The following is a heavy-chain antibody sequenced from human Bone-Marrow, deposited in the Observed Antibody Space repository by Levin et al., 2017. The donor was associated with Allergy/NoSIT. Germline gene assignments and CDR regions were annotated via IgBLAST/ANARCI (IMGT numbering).Heavy chain of an antibody. CDR3: AREKVIAARPLGWFDP. V-gene: IGHV1-3*01. Sequence: PGESLKISCKASGYTFTSYAMHWVRQAPGQRLEWMGWINAGNGNTKYSQKFQGRVTITRDTSASTAYMELSSLRSEDTAVYYCAREKVIAARPLGWFDPWGQGTLVTVSS. J-gene: IGHJ5*02. CDR2: INAGNGNT. D-gene: IGHD6-6*01. CDR1: GYTFTSYA.